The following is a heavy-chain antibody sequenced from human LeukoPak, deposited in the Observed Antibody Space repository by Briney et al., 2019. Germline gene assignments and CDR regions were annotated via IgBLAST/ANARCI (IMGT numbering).Heavy chain of an antibody. CDR2: MNPNSGDT. J-gene: IGHJ4*02. V-gene: IGHV1-8*01. D-gene: IGHD3-10*01. CDR3: ARGPFGSGSFLDY. Sequence: GASVKVSCKASGYIFSSNDINWVRQAAGQGLEWMGWMNPNSGDTGYTEKFQGRVAMTRSTSITTAYMELSSLRSEDTAVYYCARGPFGSGSFLDYWGQGTLATVSS. CDR1: GYIFSSND.